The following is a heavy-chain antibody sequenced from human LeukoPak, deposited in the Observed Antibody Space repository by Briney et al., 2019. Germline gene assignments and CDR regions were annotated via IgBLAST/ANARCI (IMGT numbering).Heavy chain of an antibody. J-gene: IGHJ6*03. Sequence: SETLSLTCAVYGGSFSGYYWSWIRQPPGKGLEWIWEINHSGSTNYNPSLKSRVTISVDTSKNQFSLKLSSVTAADTAVYYCAREAIYYGSGSYYLSPAYYYMDVWGKGTTVTVSS. V-gene: IGHV4-34*01. D-gene: IGHD3-10*01. CDR1: GGSFSGYY. CDR3: AREAIYYGSGSYYLSPAYYYMDV. CDR2: INHSGST.